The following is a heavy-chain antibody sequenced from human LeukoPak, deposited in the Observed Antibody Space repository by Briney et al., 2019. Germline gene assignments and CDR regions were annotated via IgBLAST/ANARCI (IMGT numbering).Heavy chain of an antibody. CDR1: GSPFICYY. J-gene: IGHJ4*02. CDR3: AREVVVAATLYYFDY. D-gene: IGHD2-15*01. V-gene: IGHV1-2*02. Sequence: SVKVSCHASGSPFICYYMHWVRQAPGQGLEWLGWINPISGGTNYAQKFQGRVTMTRDRFISTAYMELSRLRSDDTAVYYCAREVVVAATLYYFDYWGRGTLVTVSS. CDR2: INPISGGT.